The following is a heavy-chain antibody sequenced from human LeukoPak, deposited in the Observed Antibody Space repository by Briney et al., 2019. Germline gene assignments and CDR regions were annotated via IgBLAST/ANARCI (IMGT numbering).Heavy chain of an antibody. CDR1: GYTLTELS. CDR2: FDPEDGET. Sequence: GASVKVSCKVSGYTLTELSMHWVRQAPGKGLEWMGGFDPEDGETIYAQKFQGRVTMTEDTSTDTAYMELSSLRSEDTAVYYCATSNWNRYYHYYGMDVWGQGTTVTVSS. V-gene: IGHV1-24*01. J-gene: IGHJ6*02. CDR3: ATSNWNRYYHYYGMDV. D-gene: IGHD1-20*01.